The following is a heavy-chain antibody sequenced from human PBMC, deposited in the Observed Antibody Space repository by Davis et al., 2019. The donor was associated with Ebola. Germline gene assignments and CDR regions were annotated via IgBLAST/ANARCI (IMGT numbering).Heavy chain of an antibody. CDR3: ETSSSSGGDY. D-gene: IGHD6-6*01. V-gene: IGHV3-73*01. CDR1: GFTFSGSA. Sequence: GESLKISCAASGFTFSGSAMHWVRQASGKGLEWVGRIRSKANSYAAAYAASVKGRFTISRDDSKNTAYLQMNSLKTEDTAVYYWETSSSSGGDYWGQGTLVTVSS. CDR2: IRSKANSYAA. J-gene: IGHJ4*02.